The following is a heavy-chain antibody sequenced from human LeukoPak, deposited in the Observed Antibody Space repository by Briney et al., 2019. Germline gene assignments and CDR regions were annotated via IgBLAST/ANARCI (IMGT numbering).Heavy chain of an antibody. D-gene: IGHD2-15*01. V-gene: IGHV5-51*01. CDR1: GYNFTSYW. CDR2: IYPGDSDT. Sequence: GESLKISWKGSGYNFTSYWIGWVRQVPGKGLEWMGIIYPGDSDTIYSPSFQGQVTISADKSISTAYLQWSSLKASDTAMYYCARQGDTGYCSGGSCYSEPAVYRGMDVWGQGTTVTVSS. CDR3: ARQGDTGYCSGGSCYSEPAVYRGMDV. J-gene: IGHJ6*02.